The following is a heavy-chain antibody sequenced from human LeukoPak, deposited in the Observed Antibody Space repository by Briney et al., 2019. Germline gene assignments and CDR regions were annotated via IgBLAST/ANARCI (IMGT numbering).Heavy chain of an antibody. V-gene: IGHV3-7*01. CDR3: ARDAFGDFSY. CDR1: GLSFGSYW. CDR2: IRKDGGDI. D-gene: IGHD3-10*01. Sequence: GGSLRLSCVASGLSFGSYWMDWVRQAPGKGLEWVANIRKDGGDIHYVDSVKGRFTISRDNAQNSVYLQMHSLRAEDTAMYYCARDAFGDFSYRGQGILVTVSS. J-gene: IGHJ4*02.